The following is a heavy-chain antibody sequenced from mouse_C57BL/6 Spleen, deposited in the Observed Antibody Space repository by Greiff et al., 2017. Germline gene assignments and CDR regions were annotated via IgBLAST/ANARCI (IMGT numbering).Heavy chain of an antibody. CDR1: GFTFSSYG. J-gene: IGHJ3*01. Sequence: EVQLVESGGDLVKPGGSLKLSCAASGFTFSSYGMSWVRQTPDKRLEWVATISSGGSYTYYPDSVKGRFTISRDNAKNTLYLQMSSLKSEDTAMYYCARQGGKPFAYWGQGTLVTVSA. CDR3: ARQGGKPFAY. V-gene: IGHV5-6*01. CDR2: ISSGGSYT. D-gene: IGHD2-1*01.